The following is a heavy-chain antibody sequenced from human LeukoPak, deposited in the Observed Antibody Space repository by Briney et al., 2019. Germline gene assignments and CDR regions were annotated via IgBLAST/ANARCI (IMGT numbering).Heavy chain of an antibody. Sequence: SETLSLTCTVSGGSISCSRYYWGWIRQPPGKGLEWIGNIYYSGSTYYNPSLKSRVTISVDTSKNQFSLKLRSVTAADTAVYYCARPIQEYYYYYCMDVWGQGTTVTVSS. D-gene: IGHD5-18*01. J-gene: IGHJ6*02. CDR1: GGSISCSRYY. CDR3: ARPIQEYYYYYCMDV. CDR2: IYYSGST. V-gene: IGHV4-39*01.